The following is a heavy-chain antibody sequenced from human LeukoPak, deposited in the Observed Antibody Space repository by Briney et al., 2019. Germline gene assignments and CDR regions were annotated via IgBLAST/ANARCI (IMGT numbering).Heavy chain of an antibody. D-gene: IGHD4-17*01. Sequence: GGSLRLSCAASGFTFGIYAMSWVRQAPGQGLDWVSAISARDGSTYYADSVKGRFTISRDNSKNTLYLRMSSLRAEDTAVYYCAKLLNDYGDYYFDYWGQGTLVTVSS. CDR1: GFTFGIYA. CDR2: ISARDGST. CDR3: AKLLNDYGDYYFDY. V-gene: IGHV3-23*01. J-gene: IGHJ4*02.